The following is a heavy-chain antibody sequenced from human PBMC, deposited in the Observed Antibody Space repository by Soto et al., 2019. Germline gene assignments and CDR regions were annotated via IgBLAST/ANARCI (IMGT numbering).Heavy chain of an antibody. D-gene: IGHD2-8*02. V-gene: IGHV3-23*01. CDR1: GFICSSYD. CDR3: AKATATGGGAFDI. CDR2: ILVDGRT. J-gene: IGHJ3*02. Sequence: GGSLRLSCAASGFICSSYDMSWVRQAPGKGLEWVSTILVDGRTFYVDSVKCRFTISRDSSQNTVCLQMNSLTAGDTALYFCAKATATGGGAFDICGQGTMVTVSS.